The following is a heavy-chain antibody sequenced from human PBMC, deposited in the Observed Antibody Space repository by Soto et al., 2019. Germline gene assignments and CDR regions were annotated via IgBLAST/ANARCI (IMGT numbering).Heavy chain of an antibody. D-gene: IGHD3-10*01. CDR3: ARETPPGSHYYYYYGMDV. J-gene: IGHJ6*02. CDR2: IYYSGST. V-gene: IGHV4-31*03. CDR1: GGSISSGGYY. Sequence: QVQLQESGPGLVKPSQTLSLTCTVSGGSISSGGYYWSWIRQHPGKGLEWIGYIYYSGSTYYNPSLKGRVTISVDTSKNQVSLKLSSVTAADTAVYYCARETPPGSHYYYYYGMDVWGQGTTVTVSS.